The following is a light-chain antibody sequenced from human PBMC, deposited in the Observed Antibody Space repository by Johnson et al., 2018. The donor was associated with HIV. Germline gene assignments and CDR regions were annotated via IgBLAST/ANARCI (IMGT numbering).Light chain of an antibody. CDR1: SSNIGNNY. CDR3: GTWDSSLSGAV. V-gene: IGLV1-51*02. J-gene: IGLJ1*01. Sequence: QAVLTKPPSVSAAPGQKVTISCSGSSSNIGNNYVSWYQQLPGTAPKLLIYENNKRPSGIPDRFSGSKSGTSATLGITGLQTGDEADYYCGTWDSSLSGAVFGTGTKVTVL. CDR2: ENN.